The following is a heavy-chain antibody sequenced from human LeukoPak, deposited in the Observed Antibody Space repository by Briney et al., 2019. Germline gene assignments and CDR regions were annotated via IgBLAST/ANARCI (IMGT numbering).Heavy chain of an antibody. CDR2: INPNSGGT. Sequence: ASVKVSCTASGYTFTGYYMHWVRQAPGQGLEWMGWINPNSGGTNYAQKFQGRVTMTRDTSTSTVYMELSSLRSEDTAVYYCAIYDAFDIWGQGTMVTVSS. J-gene: IGHJ3*02. CDR1: GYTFTGYY. CDR3: AIYDAFDI. V-gene: IGHV1-2*02.